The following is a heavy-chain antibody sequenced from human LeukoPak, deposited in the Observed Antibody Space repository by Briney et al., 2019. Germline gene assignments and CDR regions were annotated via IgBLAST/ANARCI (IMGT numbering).Heavy chain of an antibody. V-gene: IGHV1-69*13. CDR3: ARLNPGYSYVLDY. CDR1: GGTFSSYA. D-gene: IGHD5-18*01. J-gene: IGHJ4*02. Sequence: SVKVSCKASGGTFSSYAISWVRQAPGQGLEWMGGIIPIFGTANYAQKFQGRVTITADESTSTAYMELSSLRSEDTAVYYCARLNPGYSYVLDYWGQGTLVTVSS. CDR2: IIPIFGTA.